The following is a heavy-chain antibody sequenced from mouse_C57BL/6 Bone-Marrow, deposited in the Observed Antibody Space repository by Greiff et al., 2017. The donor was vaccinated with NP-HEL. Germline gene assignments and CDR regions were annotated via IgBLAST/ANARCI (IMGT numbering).Heavy chain of an antibody. Sequence: EVKLQESGGDLVKPGGSLKLSCAASGFTFSSYGMSWVRQTPDKRLEWVATISSGGSYTYYPDSVKGRFTISRDNAKNTLYLQMSSLKSEDTAMYYCARRAITTVVATNYFDYWGQGTTLTVSS. J-gene: IGHJ2*01. CDR1: GFTFSSYG. CDR3: ARRAITTVVATNYFDY. D-gene: IGHD1-1*01. CDR2: ISSGGSYT. V-gene: IGHV5-6*02.